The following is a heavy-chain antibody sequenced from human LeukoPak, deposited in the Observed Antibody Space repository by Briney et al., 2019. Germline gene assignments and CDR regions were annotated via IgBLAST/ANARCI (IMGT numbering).Heavy chain of an antibody. J-gene: IGHJ4*02. CDR3: ARDKSRGRGDFDY. CDR2: IYYSGST. CDR1: GGSISSYY. D-gene: IGHD5-24*01. Sequence: SETLALTCTVSGGSISSYYWSWIRQPPGKGLERIGYIYYSGSTNYNPSLKSRVTISVDTSKNQFSLKLSSVTAADTAVYYCARDKSRGRGDFDYWGQGTLVTVSS. V-gene: IGHV4-59*01.